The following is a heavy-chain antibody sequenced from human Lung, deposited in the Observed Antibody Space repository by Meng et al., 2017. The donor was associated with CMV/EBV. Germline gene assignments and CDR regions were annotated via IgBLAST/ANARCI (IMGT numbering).Heavy chain of an antibody. J-gene: IGHJ6*02. V-gene: IGHV3-48*03. D-gene: IGHD3-3*01. CDR1: GFTFSSYG. CDR3: ARDPLYDLCNFYYYGMDV. CDR2: ISGSGSTI. Sequence: GESLKISCVASGFTFSSYGVSWVRQAPGKGLEWVSYISGSGSTIYYADSVKGRFTISRDNAKNSLHLQMNSLRAEDTTVYYCARDPLYDLCNFYYYGMDVWGQGTTVTGSS.